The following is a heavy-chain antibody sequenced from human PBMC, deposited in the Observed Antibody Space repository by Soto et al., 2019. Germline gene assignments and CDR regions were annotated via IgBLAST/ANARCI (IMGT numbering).Heavy chain of an antibody. V-gene: IGHV3-23*01. Sequence: GGSLRLSCAASGSAFSTFAMTWVRQAPGKGLEWVAAISVSGNNAYYADSVKGRFTISRDNSQNSVFLQMSSLRADDTAVYYCARDQLRPGILYALRFCLTEYGLWGQGTLVTVSS. D-gene: IGHD3-10*01. CDR1: GSAFSTFA. CDR3: ARDQLRPGILYALRFCLTEYGL. CDR2: ISVSGNNA. J-gene: IGHJ4*02.